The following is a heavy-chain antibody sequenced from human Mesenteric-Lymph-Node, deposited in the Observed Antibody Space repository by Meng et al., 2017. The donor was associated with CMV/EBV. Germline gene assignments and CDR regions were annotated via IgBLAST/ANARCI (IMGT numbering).Heavy chain of an antibody. J-gene: IGHJ5*02. D-gene: IGHD2-15*01. V-gene: IGHV3-48*03. CDR1: GFTFSSYE. Sequence: GGSLRLSCAASGFTFSSYEMNWVRQAPGKGLEWVSYISSSGSTIYYADSVKGRFTISRDNAKNSLYLQMNSLRAEDTAVYYCARDFQDPSWFDPWGQGTLVTVSS. CDR3: ARDFQDPSWFDP. CDR2: ISSSGSTI.